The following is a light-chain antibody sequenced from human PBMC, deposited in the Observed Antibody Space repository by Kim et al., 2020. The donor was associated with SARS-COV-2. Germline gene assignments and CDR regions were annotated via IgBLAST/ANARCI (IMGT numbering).Light chain of an antibody. CDR1: SSDVGSYNL. V-gene: IGLV2-23*02. Sequence: SPGQSITISCTGTSSDVGSYNLVSWYQLHPGKAPKLMIYEVTKRPSGVSNRFSGSKSGNTASLTISGLQAEDEADYYCCSYTGNYVFGTGTKVTVL. CDR2: EVT. J-gene: IGLJ1*01. CDR3: CSYTGNYV.